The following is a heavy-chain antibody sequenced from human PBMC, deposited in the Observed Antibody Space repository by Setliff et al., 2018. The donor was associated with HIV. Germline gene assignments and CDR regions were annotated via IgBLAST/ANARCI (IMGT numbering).Heavy chain of an antibody. CDR3: AKDRIVVGYYMDV. CDR1: GFTFSTHS. CDR2: ISFSSSVI. Sequence: GGSLRLSCVASGFTFSTHSMSWVRQAPGKGLEWISYISFSSSVIYYADSVKGRFTISRDNAKNSLYLQMNSLRAEDTAVYYCAKDRIVVGYYMDVWGKGTTVTVSS. V-gene: IGHV3-48*01. J-gene: IGHJ6*03. D-gene: IGHD2-2*01.